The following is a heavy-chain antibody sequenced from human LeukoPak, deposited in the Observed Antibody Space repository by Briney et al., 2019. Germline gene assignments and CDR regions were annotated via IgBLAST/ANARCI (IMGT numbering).Heavy chain of an antibody. Sequence: GGSLRLSCAASGFTFSDYAMSWVRQAPGQGLEWVSTISDDGSGTYYADSVKGRFTISRDNSKNTLFLQMNSLRAEDTAVYYCAMGATSWSGYSFPKIFQHWGRGTLVTVSS. CDR1: GFTFSDYA. CDR3: AMGATSWSGYSFPKIFQH. CDR2: ISDDGSGT. V-gene: IGHV3-23*01. D-gene: IGHD3-3*01. J-gene: IGHJ1*01.